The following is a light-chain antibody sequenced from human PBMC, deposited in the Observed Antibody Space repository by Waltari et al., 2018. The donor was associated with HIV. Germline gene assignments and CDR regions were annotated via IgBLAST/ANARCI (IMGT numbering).Light chain of an antibody. Sequence: DIQMTQSPSSLSASVGDRVTITCRASQSISSYLNWYQQKPGKAPKLLVYAASSLQSGVPSTFSGSGYGTDFTLTISSLQPEDFATYYCQQSYSIPLTFGGGSKVEIK. V-gene: IGKV1-39*01. CDR1: QSISSY. CDR2: AAS. J-gene: IGKJ4*01. CDR3: QQSYSIPLT.